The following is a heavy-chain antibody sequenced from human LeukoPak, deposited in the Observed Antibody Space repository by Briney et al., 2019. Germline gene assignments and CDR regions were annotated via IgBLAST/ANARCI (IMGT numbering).Heavy chain of an antibody. CDR3: ANDIRRHSSSWSPNCDF. D-gene: IGHD6-13*01. J-gene: IGHJ4*02. CDR2: ISSDGGSI. CDR1: GFTFDDYA. V-gene: IGHV3-9*01. Sequence: GRSLRLSCAASGFTFDDYAMHWVRQAPGKGLEWVSGISSDGGSIGYADSVKGRFTISRDNAKNSLYLQMNSLRAEDTAVYYCANDIRRHSSSWSPNCDFWGEGPLVTVFS.